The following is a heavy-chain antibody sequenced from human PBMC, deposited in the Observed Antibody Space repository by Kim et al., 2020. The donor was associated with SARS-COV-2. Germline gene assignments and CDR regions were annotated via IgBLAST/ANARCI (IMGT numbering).Heavy chain of an antibody. CDR3: ARGGIGVVAAYNPRFDP. CDR1: GGTFSSYA. V-gene: IGHV1-69*13. J-gene: IGHJ5*02. CDR2: IIPIFGTA. Sequence: SVKVSCKASGGTFSSYAISWVRQAPGQGLEWMGGIIPIFGTANYAQKFQGRVTITADESTSTAYMELSSLRSEDTAVYYCARGGIGVVAAYNPRFDPWGQGTLVTVSS. D-gene: IGHD2-15*01.